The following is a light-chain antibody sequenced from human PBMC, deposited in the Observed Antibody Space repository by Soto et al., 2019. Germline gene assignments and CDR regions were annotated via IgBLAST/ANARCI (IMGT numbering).Light chain of an antibody. Sequence: EIVLTQSPATLSLSPGERATLSCTASQTISSYLAWYQQKPGQSPRLLISDASNRATGIPARFSGSGTGTDFTLTISSLEPEDFVVYYCQQRSNWPPTFGQGTNVDIK. CDR3: QQRSNWPPT. CDR2: DAS. V-gene: IGKV3-11*01. CDR1: QTISSY. J-gene: IGKJ2*01.